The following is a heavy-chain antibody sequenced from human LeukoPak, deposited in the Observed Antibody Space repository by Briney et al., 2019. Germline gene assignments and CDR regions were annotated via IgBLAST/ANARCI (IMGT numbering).Heavy chain of an antibody. CDR2: IYYSGTA. V-gene: IGHV4-30-4*01. J-gene: IGHJ4*02. CDR3: ARDRIKVGYNYGMEIDY. CDR1: GGSISNYY. D-gene: IGHD5-18*01. Sequence: PSETLSLTCTVSGGSISNYYWSWIRQPPGKGLEWIGYIYYSGTAYYNPSLKSRITISVDTSKNQFSLKLSSLTAADTAVYYCARDRIKVGYNYGMEIDYWGQGTLVTVSS.